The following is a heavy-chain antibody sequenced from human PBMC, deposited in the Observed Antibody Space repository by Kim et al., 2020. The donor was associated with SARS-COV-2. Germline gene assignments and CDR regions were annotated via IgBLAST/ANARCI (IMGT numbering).Heavy chain of an antibody. Sequence: GGSLRLSCAASGFTFSSYSMNWVRQAPGKGLEWVSSISSSSSYIYYADSVKGRFTISRDNAKNSLYLQMNSLRAEDTAVYYCARAYCGGDCYSWYYYYGMDVWGQGTTVTVSS. D-gene: IGHD2-21*02. CDR1: GFTFSSYS. CDR3: ARAYCGGDCYSWYYYYGMDV. J-gene: IGHJ6*02. CDR2: ISSSSSYI. V-gene: IGHV3-21*01.